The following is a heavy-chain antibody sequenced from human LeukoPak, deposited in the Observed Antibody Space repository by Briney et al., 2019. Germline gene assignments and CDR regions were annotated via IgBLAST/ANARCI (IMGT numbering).Heavy chain of an antibody. CDR3: AKEYYSGLYDY. D-gene: IGHD5-12*01. CDR1: GFTFSDYY. J-gene: IGHJ4*02. V-gene: IGHV3-11*01. CDR2: VSSGSSTI. Sequence: GGSLRLSCAASGFTFSDYYMSWIRQAPGKALEWVSYVSSGSSTIYYADSVKGRFTVSRDNGKRSLYLHMNSLRAEDRAVYYCAKEYYSGLYDYWGQGTLVTVSS.